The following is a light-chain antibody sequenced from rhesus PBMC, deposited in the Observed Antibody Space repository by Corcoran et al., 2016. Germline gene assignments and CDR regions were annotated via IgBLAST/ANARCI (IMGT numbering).Light chain of an antibody. CDR3: QQHDNSPFT. Sequence: DIQMTQSPSSLSASVGDRVTITCRASQGISNWLAWYQQKPGKAPKLLIYRATNLETGVPSRFSGSGSGTGFTLTISSLQPEDIATYYCQQHDNSPFTFGPGTKLDIK. CDR2: RAT. V-gene: IGKV1-69*01. J-gene: IGKJ3*01. CDR1: QGISNW.